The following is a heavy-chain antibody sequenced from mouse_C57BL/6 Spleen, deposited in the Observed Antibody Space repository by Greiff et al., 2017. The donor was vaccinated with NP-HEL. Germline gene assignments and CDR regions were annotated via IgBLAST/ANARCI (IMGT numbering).Heavy chain of an antibody. CDR1: GYTFTNYW. CDR2: IYPGGGYT. V-gene: IGHV1-63*01. Sequence: VQLQQSGAELVRPGTSVKMSCKASGYTFTNYWIGWAKQMPGHGLEWIGDIYPGGGYTNYNEKFKGKATLTAAKSSSTAYMQFSSLTSEDSAIYYCAREVEGYPYWYFDVWGTGTTVTVSS. D-gene: IGHD2-3*01. CDR3: AREVEGYPYWYFDV. J-gene: IGHJ1*03.